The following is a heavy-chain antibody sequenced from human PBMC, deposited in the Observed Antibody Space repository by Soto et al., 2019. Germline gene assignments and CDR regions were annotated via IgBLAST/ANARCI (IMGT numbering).Heavy chain of an antibody. D-gene: IGHD3-9*01. CDR1: GGSISSGGYY. V-gene: IGHV4-31*03. CDR2: IYYSGST. Sequence: QVQLQESGPGLVKPSQTLSLTCTVSGGSISSGGYYWSWIRQHPGKGLEWIGYIYYSGSTYYNPSLKSRVTIAVDTSKNQFSLKLSSVTAADTAVYYCARSPAGERYFDWLHYYYGMDVWGQGTTVTVSS. CDR3: ARSPAGERYFDWLHYYYGMDV. J-gene: IGHJ6*02.